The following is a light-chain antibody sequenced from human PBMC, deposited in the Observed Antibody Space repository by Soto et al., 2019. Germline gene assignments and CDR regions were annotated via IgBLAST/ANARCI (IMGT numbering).Light chain of an antibody. CDR1: QSVSSSY. Sequence: EIVLTQSPGTLSLSPGERATLSCRASQSVSSSYLAWYQQKPGQAPRLLIYGASSRATGIPDRFSGGGSGTDFTLTISRLEPEDVAVYYCQQYGSSPTFGGGTKVEIK. CDR2: GAS. J-gene: IGKJ4*01. CDR3: QQYGSSPT. V-gene: IGKV3-20*01.